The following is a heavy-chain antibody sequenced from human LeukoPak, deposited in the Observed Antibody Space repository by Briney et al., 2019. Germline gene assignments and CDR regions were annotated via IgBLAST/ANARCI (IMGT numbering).Heavy chain of an antibody. D-gene: IGHD6-6*01. V-gene: IGHV1-2*02. CDR2: INPNSGGT. Sequence: EASVKVSCKASGYTFTDYYMRWVRQAPGQGLEWVGWINPNSGGTNYAQKFQGRVTMTRDTSISTVYMEMSRLRSDDTAVYYCARESVPAVAARRGLNYWGQGTLVAVSS. CDR3: ARESVPAVAARRGLNY. CDR1: GYTFTDYY. J-gene: IGHJ4*02.